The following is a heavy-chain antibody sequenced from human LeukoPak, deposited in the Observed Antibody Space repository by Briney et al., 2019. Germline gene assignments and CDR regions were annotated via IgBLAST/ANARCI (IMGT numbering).Heavy chain of an antibody. D-gene: IGHD1-7*01. CDR1: GGSFSGYY. V-gene: IGHV4-34*01. CDR3: ARGLITYNWNYGLGY. J-gene: IGHJ4*02. Sequence: SETLSLTCAVYGGSFSGYYWSWIRQPPGKGLEWIGEINHSGSTNYNPSLKSRVTISVDTSKNQFSLKLSSVTAADTAVYYCARGLITYNWNYGLGYWGQGTLVTVSS. CDR2: INHSGST.